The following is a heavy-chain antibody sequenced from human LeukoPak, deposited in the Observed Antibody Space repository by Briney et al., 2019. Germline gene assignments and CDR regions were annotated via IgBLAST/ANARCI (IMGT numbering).Heavy chain of an antibody. V-gene: IGHV4-38-2*02. CDR2: IYRRGST. D-gene: IGHD3-3*01. CDR3: ARGAEYYAIWRGYAGYSDY. J-gene: IGHJ4*02. CDR1: GYSISNGYY. Sequence: SETLSLTCTVSGYSISNGYYWGWIRQPPGKGLEWVGSIYRRGSTYYNPSLRSRVTISLDRSKKKFSLKLTSVTAADTAVYFCARGAEYYAIWRGYAGYSDYWGQGTLVTVSS.